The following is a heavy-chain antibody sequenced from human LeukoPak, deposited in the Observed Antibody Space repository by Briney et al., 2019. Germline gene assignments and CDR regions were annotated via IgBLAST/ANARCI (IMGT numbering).Heavy chain of an antibody. CDR2: INHSGST. D-gene: IGHD6-19*01. CDR1: GGSFSGNY. J-gene: IGHJ4*02. Sequence: PSETLSLTCAVYGGSFSGNYWSWIRQPRGKGLEWIGEINHSGSTNYNPSLKSRVTISVDTSKNQFSLKLSSVTAADTAVYYCARQRASYSSGWYYFDYWGQGTLVTVSS. V-gene: IGHV4-34*01. CDR3: ARQRASYSSGWYYFDY.